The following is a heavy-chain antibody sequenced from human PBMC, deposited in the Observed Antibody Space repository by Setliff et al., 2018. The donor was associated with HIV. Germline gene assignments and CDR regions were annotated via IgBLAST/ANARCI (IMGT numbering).Heavy chain of an antibody. V-gene: IGHV1-24*01. J-gene: IGHJ4*02. D-gene: IGHD3-9*01. Sequence: ASVKVSCKVSGYPLSELSIHGVRQAPGKGLEWMGGSDAEDGESVYAQKFQDRVTMTEDRSTDTAYMELSSLRSEDTAVYYCATVPLGDWSFDSWGQGTLVTVSS. CDR3: ATVPLGDWSFDS. CDR1: GYPLSELS. CDR2: SDAEDGES.